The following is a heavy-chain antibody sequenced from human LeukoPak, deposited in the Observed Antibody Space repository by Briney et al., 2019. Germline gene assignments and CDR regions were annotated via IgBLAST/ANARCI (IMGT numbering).Heavy chain of an antibody. V-gene: IGHV4-31*03. Sequence: SQTLSLTCTVSGGSISSGGYYWSWIRQHPGKGLEWIGYIYYSGSTNYNPSLKSRVTISVDTSKNQFSLKLNSVTAADTAVYYCARSGCTGGTCHWGYFDYWGQGTLVTVSS. CDR1: GGSISSGGYY. J-gene: IGHJ4*02. D-gene: IGHD2-15*01. CDR2: IYYSGST. CDR3: ARSGCTGGTCHWGYFDY.